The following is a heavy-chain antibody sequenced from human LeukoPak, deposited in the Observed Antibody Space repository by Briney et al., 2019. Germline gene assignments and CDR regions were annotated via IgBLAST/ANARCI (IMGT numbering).Heavy chain of an antibody. D-gene: IGHD3-22*01. Sequence: GRSLRLSCAASGFTFSSYAMHWVRQAPGKGLEWVAVISYDGSNKSYADSVKRRFTISRDNSKNTLYLQMNSLRAEDTAVYYCARDFSPSSYYDSSGYYAYWGQGTLVTVSS. CDR1: GFTFSSYA. J-gene: IGHJ4*02. CDR2: ISYDGSNK. V-gene: IGHV3-30-3*01. CDR3: ARDFSPSSYYDSSGYYAY.